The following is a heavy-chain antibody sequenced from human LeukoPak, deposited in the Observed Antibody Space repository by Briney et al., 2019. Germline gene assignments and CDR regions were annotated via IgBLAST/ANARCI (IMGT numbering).Heavy chain of an antibody. Sequence: GGSLRLSCTASGFSFSDYYMSWIRQAPGKGLEWLSYISSRGSAMYYADSVKGRFTISRDNARNSLYLEVSSLTAEDTAVYYCARESGDSWTIYDHWGQGTLVTVSS. V-gene: IGHV3-11*01. CDR2: ISSRGSAM. CDR1: GFSFSDYY. J-gene: IGHJ5*02. D-gene: IGHD2-21*02. CDR3: ARESGDSWTIYDH.